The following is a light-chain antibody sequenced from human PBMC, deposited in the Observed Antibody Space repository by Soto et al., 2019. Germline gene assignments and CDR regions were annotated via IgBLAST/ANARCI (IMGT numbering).Light chain of an antibody. CDR3: QQSYSTPRT. V-gene: IGKV1-39*01. Sequence: EIQMTQSPSSLSASVGDRVTITCRASQSISSYLNWYQQKPGKAPKLLIYAASSLQSGVPSRFSGSGSGTDFTLTISSLQPEDFATYYCQQSYSTPRTFGQGTNVDI. J-gene: IGKJ1*01. CDR1: QSISSY. CDR2: AAS.